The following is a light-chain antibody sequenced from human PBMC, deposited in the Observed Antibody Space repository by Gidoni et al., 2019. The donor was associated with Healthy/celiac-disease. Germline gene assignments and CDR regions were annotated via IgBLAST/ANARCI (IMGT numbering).Light chain of an antibody. J-gene: IGLJ3*02. CDR3: AARKDRLNGWV. V-gene: IGLV1-44*01. Sequence: SGLTPQHQESRTPGQRVTISCSGSSSNSESNTVSWYQQLPGTAPKLLLYSNKQRPPEVHDRFSGSKSGTSASMGHSGIQCEYGADYYCAARKDRLNGWVFGGGTKLTVL. CDR2: SNK. CDR1: SSNSESNT.